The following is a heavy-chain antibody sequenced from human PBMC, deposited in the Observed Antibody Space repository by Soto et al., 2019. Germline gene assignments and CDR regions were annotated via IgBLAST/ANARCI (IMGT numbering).Heavy chain of an antibody. J-gene: IGHJ5*02. CDR2: INSDGSST. CDR3: ARATIRGGWFDP. V-gene: IGHV3-74*01. CDR1: GFTFSSYW. D-gene: IGHD5-12*01. Sequence: EVQLVESGGGLVQPGGSLRLYCAASGFTFSSYWMHWVRQAPGKGLVWVSRINSDGSSTSYADSVKGRFTISRDNAKNTLYLQMNSLRAEDTAVYYCARATIRGGWFDPSGQGTLVTVSS.